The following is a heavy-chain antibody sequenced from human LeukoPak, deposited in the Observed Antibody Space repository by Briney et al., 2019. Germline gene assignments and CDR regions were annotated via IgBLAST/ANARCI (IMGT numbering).Heavy chain of an antibody. Sequence: PQTPSLTPGVSGYSISTGYYWGWIGQPPGKGREWIGSIFHTGNTYYNPSLKSRVTMSVDTYKNQFSLKLSSVTAADTAVYYCARDGGVAVSGPPGYWGQGTLVTVSS. V-gene: IGHV4-38-2*02. CDR3: ARDGGVAVSGPPGY. CDR1: GYSISTGYY. D-gene: IGHD6-19*01. J-gene: IGHJ4*02. CDR2: IFHTGNT.